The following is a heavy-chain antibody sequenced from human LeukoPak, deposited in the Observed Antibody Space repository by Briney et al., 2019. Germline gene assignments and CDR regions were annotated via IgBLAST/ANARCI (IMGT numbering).Heavy chain of an antibody. Sequence: SETLSLTCTVSGGSISSYYWSWIRHPPGKGLEWIGYIYVSANTTYSPSLKSRVTISLDTSKNQFSLKLSSVTAADTDVYYCARALPPYYYGMDVWGQGTTVTVSS. V-gene: IGHV4-59*01. CDR1: GGSISSYY. J-gene: IGHJ6*02. CDR3: ARALPPYYYGMDV. CDR2: IYVSANT. D-gene: IGHD3-10*01.